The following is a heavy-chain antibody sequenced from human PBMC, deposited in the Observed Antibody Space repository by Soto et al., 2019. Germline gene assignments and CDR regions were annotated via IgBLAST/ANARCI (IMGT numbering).Heavy chain of an antibody. CDR3: ARTNYGSGSSDY. CDR1: GFTFSSYS. V-gene: IGHV3-21*06. J-gene: IGHJ4*02. CDR2: ISSSSSYI. Sequence: EVQLVESGGGLVKPGGSLRLSCAASGFTFSSYSMNWVRQAPGKGLEWVSSISSSSSYIYYADSVKGRFTISRDNAKNSLYLQRNSLRAEDTAVYYCARTNYGSGSSDYWGQGTLVTVSS. D-gene: IGHD3-10*01.